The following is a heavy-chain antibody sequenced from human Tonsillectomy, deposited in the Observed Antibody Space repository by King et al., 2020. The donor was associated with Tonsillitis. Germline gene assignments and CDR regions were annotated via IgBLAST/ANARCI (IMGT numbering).Heavy chain of an antibody. Sequence: VQLVESGGGLVQPGGSLRLSCATSGFTFSSYWMSWVRQAPGKGLEWVANINQDGSEKYYVESVKGLFTISRDNAKNSLYLQMNSLRAEDTAVYYCARCSGADYYGDAFDIWGQGTMVTVSS. J-gene: IGHJ3*02. V-gene: IGHV3-7*01. CDR2: INQDGSEK. D-gene: IGHD2-21*01. CDR1: GFTFSSYW. CDR3: ARCSGADYYGDAFDI.